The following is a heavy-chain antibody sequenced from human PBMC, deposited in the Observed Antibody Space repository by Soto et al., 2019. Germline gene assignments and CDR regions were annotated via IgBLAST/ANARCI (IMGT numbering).Heavy chain of an antibody. V-gene: IGHV4-31*03. CDR1: GVSISSGGYY. CDR3: ARGGYCSSTSCYTPRWFDP. Sequence: QVQLQESGPGLVKPSQTLSLTCTVSGVSISSGGYYWSWIRQHPGKGLEWIGYIYYSGSTYYNPSLKSRVTISVDTSKNQFSLKMSSVTAADTAVYYCARGGYCSSTSCYTPRWFDPWGQGTLVTVSS. CDR2: IYYSGST. D-gene: IGHD2-2*02. J-gene: IGHJ5*02.